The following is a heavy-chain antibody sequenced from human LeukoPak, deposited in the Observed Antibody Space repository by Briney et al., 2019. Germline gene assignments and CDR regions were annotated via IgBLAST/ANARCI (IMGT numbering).Heavy chain of an antibody. CDR1: GYTLTELS. J-gene: IGHJ5*02. D-gene: IGHD2-21*02. CDR3: ARSDDCGGDCYYNWFDP. V-gene: IGHV1-24*01. Sequence: ASVKVSCKVSGYTLTELSMHWVRQAPGKGLEWMGGFDPEDGETIYAQKFQGRVTMTRDTSTSTVYMELSSLRSEDTAVYYCARSDDCGGDCYYNWFDPWGQGTLVTVSS. CDR2: FDPEDGET.